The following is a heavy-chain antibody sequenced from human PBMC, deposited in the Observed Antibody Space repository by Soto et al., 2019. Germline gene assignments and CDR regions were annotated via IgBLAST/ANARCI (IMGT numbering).Heavy chain of an antibody. CDR1: GFTFSSYA. J-gene: IGHJ4*02. CDR3: ARGVHLRFLEWFQTALFDY. Sequence: AGGSLRLSCAASGFTFSSYAMHWVRQAPGKGLEWVAVISYDGSNKYYADSVKGRFTISRDNSKNTLYLQMKSLRAEDTAVYYCARGVHLRFLEWFQTALFDYWGQGTMVTV. D-gene: IGHD3-3*01. CDR2: ISYDGSNK. V-gene: IGHV3-30-3*01.